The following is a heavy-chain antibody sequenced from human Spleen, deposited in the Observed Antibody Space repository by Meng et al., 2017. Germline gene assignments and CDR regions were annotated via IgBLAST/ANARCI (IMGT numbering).Heavy chain of an antibody. CDR3: ARPPDQLGSDAFDI. CDR2: IYPGDSDT. CDR1: GYSFTTYW. V-gene: IGHV5-51*01. J-gene: IGHJ3*02. Sequence: GESLKISCKGSGYSFTTYWIGWVRQMPGKGLEWMGIIYPGDSDTKYSPPFQGQVTISADKSINTAYLQWSSLKASDTAMYYCARPPDQLGSDAFDIWGQGTMVTVSS. D-gene: IGHD1-1*01.